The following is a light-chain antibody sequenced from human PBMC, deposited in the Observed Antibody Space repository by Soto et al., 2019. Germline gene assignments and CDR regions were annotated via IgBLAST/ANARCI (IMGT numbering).Light chain of an antibody. CDR3: QQYGSSPIT. J-gene: IGKJ5*01. V-gene: IGKV3-20*01. CDR2: GAS. Sequence: EIVLTQSPGTLSLSPWERATLSCRASQSVSSSYLAWYQQKPGQALRLLIYGASSRATGIPDKFSGSGSGTDFTLTISSLEPEDFAVYYCQQYGSSPITYGQGTRLEIK. CDR1: QSVSSSY.